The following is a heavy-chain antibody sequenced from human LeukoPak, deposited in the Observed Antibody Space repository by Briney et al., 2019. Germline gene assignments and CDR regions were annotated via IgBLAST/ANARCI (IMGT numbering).Heavy chain of an antibody. D-gene: IGHD4-17*01. V-gene: IGHV1-2*02. J-gene: IGHJ4*02. CDR1: VYTFTFYY. Sequence: ASVNLSCTTSVYTFTFYYMHWVRQAPGQGLEWMGWFNPNSGGTNYAQEFQGRVTMTWDTSSTTAYMELNSLRSDDTAVYFCARARGDYLSLIEYWGQGTLVTVSS. CDR3: ARARGDYLSLIEY. CDR2: FNPNSGGT.